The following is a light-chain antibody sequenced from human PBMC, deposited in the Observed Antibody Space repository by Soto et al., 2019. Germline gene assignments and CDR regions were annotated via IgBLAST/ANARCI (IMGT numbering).Light chain of an antibody. CDR2: KIS. V-gene: IGKV2-24*01. Sequence: DIVMTQTPLSSPVTLGQPASISCRSSQSLVPSDGNTYLSWFQQRPGQPPRPLIYKISNRFSGVPDRFSGSGAGTDFTLKISRVEVEHVGTYYCMQATQFPITFGQGTRLEI. CDR1: QSLVPSDGNTY. J-gene: IGKJ5*01. CDR3: MQATQFPIT.